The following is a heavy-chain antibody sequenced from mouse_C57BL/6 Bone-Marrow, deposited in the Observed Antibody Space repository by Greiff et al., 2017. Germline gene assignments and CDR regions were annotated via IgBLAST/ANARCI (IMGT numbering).Heavy chain of an antibody. CDR3: ARVRQYYYAMDY. Sequence: EVKLMESGGGLVKPGGSLKLSCAASGFTFSDYGMHWVRQAPEKGLEWVAYISSGSSTIYYADTVKGRFTISRDNAKNTLFLQMTSLRSEDTAMYYCARVRQYYYAMDYWGQGTSVTVSS. CDR1: GFTFSDYG. D-gene: IGHD2-14*01. J-gene: IGHJ4*01. V-gene: IGHV5-17*01. CDR2: ISSGSSTI.